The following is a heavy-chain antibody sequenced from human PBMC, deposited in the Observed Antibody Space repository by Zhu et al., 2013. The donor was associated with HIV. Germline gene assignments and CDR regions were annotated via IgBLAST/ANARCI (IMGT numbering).Heavy chain of an antibody. V-gene: IGHV1-24*01. CDR2: FDPKDGET. Sequence: QVHLVQSGAEVKKPGASVKVSCKVSGYTFSELSMHWVRQAPGKGLEWMGGFDPKDGETIHAQKFQGRVSMTEDTSTDTAYMELNSLRYEDTAVYYCATASDNWYDAWGQGTLVAVSS. CDR3: ATASDNWYDA. CDR1: GYTFSELS. J-gene: IGHJ5*02.